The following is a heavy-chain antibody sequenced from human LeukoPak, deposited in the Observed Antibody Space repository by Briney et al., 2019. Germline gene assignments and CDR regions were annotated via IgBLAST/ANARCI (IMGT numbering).Heavy chain of an antibody. CDR3: VRDLGVPGYGMDV. Sequence: GGSLRLSCAASGFTFSSYEMNWVRQAPGKGLEWVSYISFSSSTIYYADSVKGRFTISRDNAKNSLYLQMNSLRGEDTAVYYCVRDLGVPGYGMDVWGQGTTVTVSS. V-gene: IGHV3-48*01. J-gene: IGHJ6*02. CDR1: GFTFSSYE. CDR2: ISFSSSTI. D-gene: IGHD3-16*01.